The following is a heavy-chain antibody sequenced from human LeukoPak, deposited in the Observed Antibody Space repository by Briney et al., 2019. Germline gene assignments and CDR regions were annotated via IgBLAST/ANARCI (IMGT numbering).Heavy chain of an antibody. V-gene: IGHV1-69*01. CDR2: IIPIFGTA. D-gene: IGHD5-18*01. CDR1: GGTFGSYV. CDR3: AKEGDTALVTGYFDL. Sequence: SVKVSCKASGGTFGSYVFSWVRQAPGQGLEWMGGIIPIFGTAHYAQKFQGRLTITADESTSTVYMEMSSLRSEDTAMYYCAKEGDTALVTGYFDLWGRGTLVTVSA. J-gene: IGHJ2*01.